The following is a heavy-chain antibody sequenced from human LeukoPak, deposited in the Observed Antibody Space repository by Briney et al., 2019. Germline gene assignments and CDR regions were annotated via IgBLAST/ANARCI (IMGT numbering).Heavy chain of an antibody. Sequence: GGSLRLSCAASGFTFSSYAMSWVRQAPGKGLEGVSVISGSGGSTYYADSVKGRFTISRDKSKNTLYLQMNSLRAEDTAVYYCARLASGWAVAAKRYFDYWGQGTLVTVSS. CDR3: ARLASGWAVAAKRYFDY. CDR1: GFTFSSYA. CDR2: ISGSGGST. J-gene: IGHJ4*02. V-gene: IGHV3-23*01. D-gene: IGHD6-19*01.